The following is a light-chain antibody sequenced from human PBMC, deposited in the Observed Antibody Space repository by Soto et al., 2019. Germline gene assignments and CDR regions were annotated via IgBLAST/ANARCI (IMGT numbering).Light chain of an antibody. J-gene: IGKJ4*01. CDR2: VAS. Sequence: DIQLTQSPSFLSASVGDRVTITCRASQGISSYLAWYQQKPGKAPNLLIYVASTLQSGVPSRFSGSGSGTEFTLTISSLQPEDFATYHCQQLNSYPLTFGGGTTVEI. CDR1: QGISSY. V-gene: IGKV1-9*01. CDR3: QQLNSYPLT.